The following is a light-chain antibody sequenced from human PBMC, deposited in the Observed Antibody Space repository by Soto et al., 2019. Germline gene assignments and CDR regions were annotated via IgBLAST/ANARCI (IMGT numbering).Light chain of an antibody. V-gene: IGKV3-15*01. CDR3: QQYNDWPRT. CDR2: GSA. CDR1: QLFSSS. J-gene: IGKJ5*01. Sequence: EIVMTQSPATLSVSPGESVTLSRRARQLFSSSSAWYQRRPGQAPRLLIYGSATRAAAVPPRFSGSASGTEFTLTISSLQSEDFGVYYCQQYNDWPRTFGQGARLEIK.